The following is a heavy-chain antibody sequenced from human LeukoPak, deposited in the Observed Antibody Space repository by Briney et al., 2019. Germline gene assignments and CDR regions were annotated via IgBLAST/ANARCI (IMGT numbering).Heavy chain of an antibody. CDR2: ISTYNGNT. CDR1: GYTFSSYG. CDR3: ARVDEDGFDY. V-gene: IGHV1-18*01. Sequence: GASVKVSCKGSGYTFSSYGISWVRQAPGQGLEWMGWISTYNGNTNYAQKLQGRVTTTTDTSTSTAYMELRSLRSDDTAVYYCARVDEDGFDYWGQGTLVTVSS. J-gene: IGHJ4*02.